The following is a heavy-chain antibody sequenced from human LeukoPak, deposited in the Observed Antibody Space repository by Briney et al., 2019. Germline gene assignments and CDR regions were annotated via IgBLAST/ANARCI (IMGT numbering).Heavy chain of an antibody. CDR2: ISAYNRNT. Sequence: GASVKVSCKASCYTFTSDGISWVRQAAGQRLELRGWISAYNRNTNYAQKLQGRVTMTTDTSTSTAYMELRSLRSDDTAVYYCARVRKAGNAFDIWGQGTMVTVSS. CDR3: ARVRKAGNAFDI. V-gene: IGHV1-18*01. CDR1: CYTFTSDG. D-gene: IGHD1-1*01. J-gene: IGHJ3*02.